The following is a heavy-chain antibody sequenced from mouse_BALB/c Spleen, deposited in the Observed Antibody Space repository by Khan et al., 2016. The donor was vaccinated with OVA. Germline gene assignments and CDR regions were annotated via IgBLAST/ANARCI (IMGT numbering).Heavy chain of an antibody. Sequence: EVQLVESGGDLVKPGGSLKFSCAASGFTFSSHSMSWVRQTPDKRLEWVATISSGGDYTYYSDNVKGRFTISRDNAKNTLYLQMSSLKSEDTAMYYCASHLTGSFAYWGQGTLVTVSA. D-gene: IGHD4-1*01. J-gene: IGHJ3*01. CDR1: GFTFSSHS. CDR3: ASHLTGSFAY. CDR2: ISSGGDYT. V-gene: IGHV5-6*01.